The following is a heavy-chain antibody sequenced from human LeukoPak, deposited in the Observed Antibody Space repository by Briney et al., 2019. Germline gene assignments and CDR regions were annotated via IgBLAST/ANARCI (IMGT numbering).Heavy chain of an antibody. J-gene: IGHJ3*02. D-gene: IGHD3-3*01. Sequence: SQTLSLTCTVSGGSISSGGYYWSWIRQHPGKGLEWIGYIYYSGTTYYTPSLKSRVTISVDTSKNQFSLKLSSVTAADTAVYYCARETGSIFGVVIDAFDIWGQGTMVTVSS. CDR3: ARETGSIFGVVIDAFDI. CDR2: IYYSGTT. CDR1: GGSISSGGYY. V-gene: IGHV4-31*03.